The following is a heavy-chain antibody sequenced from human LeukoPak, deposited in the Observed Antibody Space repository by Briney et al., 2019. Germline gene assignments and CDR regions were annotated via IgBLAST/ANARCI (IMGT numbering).Heavy chain of an antibody. CDR3: ARVGATVDY. CDR1: GYTFTSYG. J-gene: IGHJ4*02. CDR2: ISAYTGNT. Sequence: ASVTVSCKASGYTFTSYGISWVRQAPGQGLEWMGWISAYTGNTNYAQKLKGRVTMPTDTSTSTAYMALRSLRSDDSAVYYCARVGATVDYWGQGTLVTVSS. V-gene: IGHV1-18*01. D-gene: IGHD1-26*01.